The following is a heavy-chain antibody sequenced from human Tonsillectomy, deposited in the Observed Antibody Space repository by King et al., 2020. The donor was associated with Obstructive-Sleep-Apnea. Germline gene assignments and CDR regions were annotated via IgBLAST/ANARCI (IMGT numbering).Heavy chain of an antibody. CDR2: ISYDGSNK. J-gene: IGHJ4*02. Sequence: VQLVESGGGVVQPGRSLRLSCAASGFTVSSYAMHWVRQAPGKGLEWVAVISYDGSNKYYADSVKGRFTISRDNSKNTLYLQMNSLRAEDTAVYYCARDPQWLGHFDYWGQGTLVTVSS. CDR1: GFTVSSYA. CDR3: ARDPQWLGHFDY. V-gene: IGHV3-30*04. D-gene: IGHD6-19*01.